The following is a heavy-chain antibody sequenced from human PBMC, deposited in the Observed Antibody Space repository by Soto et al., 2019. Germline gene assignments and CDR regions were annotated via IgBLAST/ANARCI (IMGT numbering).Heavy chain of an antibody. CDR2: INPDSGGT. V-gene: IGHV1-2*02. CDR3: EYGDTYGEFDS. Sequence: ASVKVSCPASGYTFSAYYMHWVRQAPGEGLEWMGWINPDSGGTTYAQRFQGRVTMTRDTSINTAYMELSSLRSDDTAVDYGEYGDTYGEFDSWGQGRVVT. CDR1: GYTFSAYY. J-gene: IGHJ3*02. D-gene: IGHD4-17*01.